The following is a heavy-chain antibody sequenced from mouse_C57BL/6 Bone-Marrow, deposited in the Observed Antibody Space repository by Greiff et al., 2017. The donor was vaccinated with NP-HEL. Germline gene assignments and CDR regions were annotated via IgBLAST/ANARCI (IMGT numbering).Heavy chain of an antibody. CDR1: GYTFTSYW. V-gene: IGHV1-64*01. Sequence: QVQLQQPGAELVKPGASVKLSCKASGYTFTSYWMHWVKQRPGQGLEWIGMIHPNSGSTNYNEKFKSKATLTVDKSSSTAYMQLSSLTSEDSAVYYCAGYDGGTGTVYYAMDYWGQGTSVTVSS. J-gene: IGHJ4*01. CDR3: AGYDGGTGTVYYAMDY. CDR2: IHPNSGST. D-gene: IGHD2-2*01.